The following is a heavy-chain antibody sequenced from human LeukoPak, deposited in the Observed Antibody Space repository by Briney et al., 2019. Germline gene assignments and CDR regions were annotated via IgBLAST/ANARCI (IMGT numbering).Heavy chain of an antibody. CDR3: ARDCSGGSCYDGVDY. Sequence: ASVKVSCKASGYTFTRYGISWVRQAPGQGLEWMGWISGYNGNIKYAQKVQGRVTMTTDTSTSTAYMELRSLRSDDTAVYYCARDCSGGSCYDGVDYWGQGTLVTV. CDR2: ISGYNGNI. D-gene: IGHD2-15*01. V-gene: IGHV1-18*01. J-gene: IGHJ4*02. CDR1: GYTFTRYG.